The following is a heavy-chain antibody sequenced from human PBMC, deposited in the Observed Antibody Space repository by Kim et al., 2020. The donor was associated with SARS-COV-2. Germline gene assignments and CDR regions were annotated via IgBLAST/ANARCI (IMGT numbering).Heavy chain of an antibody. CDR2: IYYSGST. CDR1: GGSISSYY. Sequence: SETLSLTCTVSGGSISSYYWSWIRQPPGKGLEWIGCIYYSGSTNSNPSLKSRVTISVDTSKNQFSLTLSSVTAVDTAVYYCARGLGELPYYFYCMDVWG. D-gene: IGHD2-15*01. V-gene: IGHV4-59*01. J-gene: IGHJ6*02. CDR3: ARGLGELPYYFYCMDV.